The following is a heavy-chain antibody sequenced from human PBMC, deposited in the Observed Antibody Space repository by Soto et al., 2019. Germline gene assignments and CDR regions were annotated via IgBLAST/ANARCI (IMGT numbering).Heavy chain of an antibody. CDR3: ARDLLNSTTSSYYYAMDV. CDR2: IWYDGGNK. J-gene: IGHJ6*01. V-gene: IGHV3-33*01. D-gene: IGHD1-1*01. Sequence: QVQLVESGGGVVQPGKSLRLSCAASGFSFSSYGMHWVRQAPGKGLEWVALIWYDGGNKYYADSAKGRFTISRDNSKNTLYLQVNSLRADDTAVYYCARDLLNSTTSSYYYAMDVW. CDR1: GFSFSSYG.